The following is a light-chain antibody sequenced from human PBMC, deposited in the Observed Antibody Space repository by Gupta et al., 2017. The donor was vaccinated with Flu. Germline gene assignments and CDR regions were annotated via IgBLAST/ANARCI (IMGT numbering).Light chain of an antibody. V-gene: IGLV3-21*02. CDR1: NIGSKS. CDR3: QVWDSSSDHRV. J-gene: IGLJ2*01. Sequence: SYVLTQPPSVSVAPGQTARITCGGNNIGSKSVHWYQQKPGQAPVLGVYDDSDRPSGIPEGFSGSNSGNTATLTISRVEAGDEADYYCQVWDSSSDHRVFGGGTKLTVL. CDR2: DDS.